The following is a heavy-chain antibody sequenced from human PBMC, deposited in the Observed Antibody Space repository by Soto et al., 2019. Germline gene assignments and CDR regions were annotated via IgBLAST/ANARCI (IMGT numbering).Heavy chain of an antibody. D-gene: IGHD6-19*01. Sequence: GSLRLSCAASGFTFSNYAMSWVRQAPGKRPEWVSAISGAGGVSYFAGSVKGRFTISRDNSKNTLYLQMNSLRAEDTAVYYCARVHKAYSSGWFPSQAFDYWGQGTLVTVSS. J-gene: IGHJ4*02. V-gene: IGHV3-23*01. CDR3: ARVHKAYSSGWFPSQAFDY. CDR1: GFTFSNYA. CDR2: ISGAGGVS.